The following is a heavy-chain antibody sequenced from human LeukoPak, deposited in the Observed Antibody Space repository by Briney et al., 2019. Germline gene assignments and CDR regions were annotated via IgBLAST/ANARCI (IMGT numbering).Heavy chain of an antibody. D-gene: IGHD3-22*01. V-gene: IGHV3-21*01. CDR3: ARVDTSGYAFDY. Sequence: GGSLRLSCAASGFTFSSYSMIWVRQAPGKGLEWVSYISISSSSMYYADSMKGRITISRDNAKNSLYLQMNSLRADDTAVYYCARVDTSGYAFDYWGQGTLVTVSS. J-gene: IGHJ4*02. CDR1: GFTFSSYS. CDR2: ISISSSSM.